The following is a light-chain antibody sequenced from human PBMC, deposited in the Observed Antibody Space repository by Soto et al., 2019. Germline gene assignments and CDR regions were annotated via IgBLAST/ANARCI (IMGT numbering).Light chain of an antibody. CDR3: LLYYGGPVV. Sequence: QAVVTQEPSLTVSPGGTVTLTCASSTGAVTSDNYPGWFQQKPGHAPRALIYSTMDKHSWTPARFSGYLLGGKAALTLSGVQPEDEAENYCLLYYGGPVVFGGGTKLTVL. J-gene: IGLJ2*01. CDR2: STM. V-gene: IGLV7-43*01. CDR1: TGAVTSDNY.